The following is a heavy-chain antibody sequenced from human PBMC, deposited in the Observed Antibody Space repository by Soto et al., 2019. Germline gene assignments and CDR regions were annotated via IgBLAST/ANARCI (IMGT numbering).Heavy chain of an antibody. CDR2: IYYTGTT. J-gene: IGHJ4*02. V-gene: IGHV4-31*03. Sequence: QVQLQASGPGLVKPSQALSLICTVSGGSISSGGQYWSWTRQHPGKGLEWIGYIYYTGTTYYNPSLRSRRTISGDASRNQFSLRLSSVTAADTAVYYCAREDETSNYFDYWGQGTLVTVSS. CDR3: AREDETSNYFDY. D-gene: IGHD2-2*01. CDR1: GGSISSGGQY.